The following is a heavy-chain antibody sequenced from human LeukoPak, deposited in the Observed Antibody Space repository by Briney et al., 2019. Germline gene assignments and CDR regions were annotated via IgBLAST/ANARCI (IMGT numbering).Heavy chain of an antibody. CDR1: GGSISSGGYS. CDR2: ISYSGST. J-gene: IGHJ4*02. CDR3: ARGDYYYGSGSYET. Sequence: SETLSLTCAVSGGSISSGGYSWSWIRQPPGKGLEWIGYISYSGSTYYNPSLKSRLNISVDTSKNQFSLRLSSVTAADTAVYYCARGDYYYGSGSYETWGQGTLVTVSS. D-gene: IGHD3-10*01. V-gene: IGHV4-30-4*07.